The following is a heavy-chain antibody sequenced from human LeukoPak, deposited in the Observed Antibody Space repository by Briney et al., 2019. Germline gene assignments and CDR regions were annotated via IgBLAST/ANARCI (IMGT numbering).Heavy chain of an antibody. D-gene: IGHD2-21*01. Sequence: WASVKVSCKASGYTFTSYYIHWVRQAPGQGLEWMGIINPSGGSTSYAQKFQGRVTMTRDMSTSTVYMELSSLRSEDTAVYYCARDPSSIVPRLPHNDYWGQGTLVTVSS. CDR3: ARDPSSIVPRLPHNDY. J-gene: IGHJ4*02. CDR2: INPSGGST. CDR1: GYTFTSYY. V-gene: IGHV1-46*01.